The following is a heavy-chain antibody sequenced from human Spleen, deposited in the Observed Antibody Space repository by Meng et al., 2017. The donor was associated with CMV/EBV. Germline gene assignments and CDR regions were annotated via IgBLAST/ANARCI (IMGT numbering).Heavy chain of an antibody. CDR3: TKCLRRSTSGWYNYFDF. J-gene: IGHJ4*02. V-gene: IGHV3-23*03. CDR2: IYSGGSTT. D-gene: IGHD6-19*01. CDR1: GFSFSSYA. Sequence: GESLKISCAASGFSFSSYAMNWVRQAPGKGLEWVSVIYSGGSTTYYGDSVKGRFTISRDNSKTTLFLQMSNLRAEDTAVYYCTKCLRRSTSGWYNYFDFWGQGTLVTVSS.